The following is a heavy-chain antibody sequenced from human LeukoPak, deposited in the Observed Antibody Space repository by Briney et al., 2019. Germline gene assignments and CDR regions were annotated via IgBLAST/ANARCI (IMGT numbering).Heavy chain of an antibody. Sequence: SEPLSLTCTVSGASISSSSYYWGWIRQPPGKGLEWIGSMYYSGSTYYNPSLKIPVTISLDTSKDQFSLKLSSVTAADTAVYYCAGPSVTRVYWGQGTLVTVSS. J-gene: IGHJ4*02. V-gene: IGHV4-39*01. D-gene: IGHD4-17*01. CDR1: GASISSSSYY. CDR2: MYYSGST. CDR3: AGPSVTRVY.